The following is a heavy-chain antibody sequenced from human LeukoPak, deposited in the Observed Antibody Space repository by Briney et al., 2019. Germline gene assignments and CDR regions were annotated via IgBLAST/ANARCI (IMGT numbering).Heavy chain of an antibody. J-gene: IGHJ6*03. CDR1: GASISGYL. V-gene: IGHV4-59*01. D-gene: IGHD3-22*01. CDR2: VYDNGDT. Sequence: SETLSLTCTVSGASISGYLWAWIRQPPGKGLEWIGYVYDNGDTNYHPSFTGRVSISVDVSKNQFSLKLTSVLAADTADYFCARLSDYDVDTSHYMDVWGKGTTVTVSS. CDR3: ARLSDYDVDTSHYMDV.